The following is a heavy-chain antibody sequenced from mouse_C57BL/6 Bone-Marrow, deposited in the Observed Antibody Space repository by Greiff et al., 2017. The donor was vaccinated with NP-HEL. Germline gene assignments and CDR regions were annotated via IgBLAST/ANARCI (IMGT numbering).Heavy chain of an antibody. J-gene: IGHJ2*01. Sequence: VQLQQSGAELVRPGASVTLSCKASGYTFTDYEMHWVKQTPVHGLEWIGAIDPETGGTAYNQKFKGKAILTADKSSSTAYMELRSLTSEDSAVYYCTRAPRQLRLYYFDYWGQGTTLTVSS. D-gene: IGHD3-2*02. CDR2: IDPETGGT. V-gene: IGHV1-15*01. CDR1: GYTFTDYE. CDR3: TRAPRQLRLYYFDY.